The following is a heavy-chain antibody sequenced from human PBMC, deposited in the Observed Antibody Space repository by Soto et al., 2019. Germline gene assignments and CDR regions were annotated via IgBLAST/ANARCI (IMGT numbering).Heavy chain of an antibody. CDR2: ISNDGSIT. J-gene: IGHJ4*02. D-gene: IGHD3-10*01. CDR3: ARRSNYYGSGSPNPFDY. Sequence: GGSLRLSCEASGFIFSHYWMHWVRQTPGTGLVWVSHISNDGSITHYADSVKGRFTISRDSSKDTLYLQMNSLRAEDTAIYFCARRSNYYGSGSPNPFDYWGQGTLVTVSS. V-gene: IGHV3-74*01. CDR1: GFIFSHYW.